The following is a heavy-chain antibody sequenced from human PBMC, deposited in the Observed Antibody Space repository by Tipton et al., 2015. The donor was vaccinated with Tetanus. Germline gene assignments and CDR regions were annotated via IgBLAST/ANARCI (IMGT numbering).Heavy chain of an antibody. CDR2: IYPGDSDT. V-gene: IGHV5-51*01. Sequence: QSGAEVKKPGESLKMSCKISGHNSRSYWISWVRQMPGKGLEWMGIIYPGDSDTRYSPSFQGQVTISADKSISTAYLQWSSLKASDTAMYYCARWVPGIVVAGGYYLDYWGQGTLVTVSS. CDR1: GHNSRSYW. CDR3: ARWVPGIVVAGGYYLDY. J-gene: IGHJ4*02. D-gene: IGHD6-19*01.